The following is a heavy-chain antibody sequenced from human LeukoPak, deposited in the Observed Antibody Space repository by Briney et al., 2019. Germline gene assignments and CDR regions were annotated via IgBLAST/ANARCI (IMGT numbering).Heavy chain of an antibody. D-gene: IGHD6-6*01. CDR3: ARGVVGSSSGFDY. J-gene: IGHJ4*02. CDR2: IYYSGST. Sequence: SEPLSLPCTVSGCSISSSSYYWGWIRQPPGKGLEWIGSIYYSGSTYYNPSLKSRVTISVDMSKNQFSLKLSSVTAADTAVYYCARGVVGSSSGFDYWGQGTLVTVSS. V-gene: IGHV4-39*01. CDR1: GCSISSSSYY.